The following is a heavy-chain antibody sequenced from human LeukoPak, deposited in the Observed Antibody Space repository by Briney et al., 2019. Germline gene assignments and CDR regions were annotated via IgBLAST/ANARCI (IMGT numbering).Heavy chain of an antibody. CDR3: AREKYYYDSSGDSSPDAFDI. CDR1: GGSISSYY. D-gene: IGHD3-22*01. V-gene: IGHV4-4*07. CDR2: IYTSGDT. J-gene: IGHJ3*02. Sequence: SETLSLTCTVSGGSISSYYWSWIRQPAGKGLEWIGRIYTSGDTDYNPSLKSRVTISVDTSKNQFSLKLSSVTAAATAVYYCAREKYYYDSSGDSSPDAFDIWGQGTMVTVSS.